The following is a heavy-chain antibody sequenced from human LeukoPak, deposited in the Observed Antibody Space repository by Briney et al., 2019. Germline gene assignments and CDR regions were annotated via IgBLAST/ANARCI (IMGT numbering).Heavy chain of an antibody. V-gene: IGHV3-7*01. CDR1: GFTFSSYW. CDR3: ARDAGPESVWSGYPYYFDY. D-gene: IGHD3-3*01. Sequence: GGSLRLSCAASGFTFSSYWMSWVRQAPGKGLEWVANIKQDGSEKYYVDSVKGRFTISRDNAKNSLYLQMNSLRAEDTAVYYCARDAGPESVWSGYPYYFDYWGQGTLVTVSS. J-gene: IGHJ4*02. CDR2: IKQDGSEK.